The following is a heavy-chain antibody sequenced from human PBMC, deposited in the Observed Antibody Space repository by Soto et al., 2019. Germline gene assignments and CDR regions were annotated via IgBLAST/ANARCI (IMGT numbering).Heavy chain of an antibody. D-gene: IGHD5-18*01. CDR1: GFTFSTYS. CDR2: ISISSSYM. CDR3: ARERYTAMVRDAFDI. Sequence: EVQLVESGGGLVKPGGSLRLSCAASGFTFSTYSMNWVRQTPGKGLEWVSFISISSSYMYYADSVKGRFTISRDNAKNSLYLQMNSLRADDTAVYYCARERYTAMVRDAFDIWGQGTMVTVSS. J-gene: IGHJ3*02. V-gene: IGHV3-21*02.